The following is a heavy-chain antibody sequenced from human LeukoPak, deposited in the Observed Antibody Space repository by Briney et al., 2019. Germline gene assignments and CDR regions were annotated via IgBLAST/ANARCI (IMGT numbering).Heavy chain of an antibody. V-gene: IGHV4-59*11. CDR2: INYSGST. D-gene: IGHD1-26*01. CDR1: GGFISSHY. J-gene: IGHJ4*02. Sequence: SATLSLTCTVSGGFISSHYWSWIRQPPGKGLGWIGYINYSGSTNYNPSLKSRVTISVDASKNQFSLKLSAVAAADTAVYYCAGLGSYHDFWGQGALVTVSS. CDR3: AGLGSYHDF.